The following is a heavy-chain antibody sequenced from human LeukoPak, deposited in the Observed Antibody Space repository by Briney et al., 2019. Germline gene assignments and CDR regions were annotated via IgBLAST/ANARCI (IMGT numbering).Heavy chain of an antibody. CDR2: ISSSGSTI. D-gene: IGHD3-22*01. CDR1: GFTFSSYE. J-gene: IGHJ4*02. V-gene: IGHV3-48*03. CDR3: AREHPYYYDSSGTALMAEIKYYFDS. Sequence: PGGSLRLSCAASGFTFSSYEMNWVRQAPGKGLEWVSYISSSGSTIYYADSVKGRFTISRDNAKNSLYLQMNSLRAEDTGVYYCAREHPYYYDSSGTALMAEIKYYFDSWGQGTLVTVSS.